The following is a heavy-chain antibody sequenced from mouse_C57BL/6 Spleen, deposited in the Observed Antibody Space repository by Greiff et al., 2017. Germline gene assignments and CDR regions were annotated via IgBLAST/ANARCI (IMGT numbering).Heavy chain of an antibody. CDR1: GYAFSSYW. Sequence: QVQLKESGAELVKPGASVKISCKASGYAFSSYWMNWVKQRPGKGLEWIGQIYPGDGDTTYNGKFKGKATLTADKSSSTAYMQLSSLTSEDSAVYFCARPNWDRYFDVWGTGTTVTVSS. CDR3: ARPNWDRYFDV. V-gene: IGHV1-80*01. D-gene: IGHD4-1*02. CDR2: IYPGDGDT. J-gene: IGHJ1*03.